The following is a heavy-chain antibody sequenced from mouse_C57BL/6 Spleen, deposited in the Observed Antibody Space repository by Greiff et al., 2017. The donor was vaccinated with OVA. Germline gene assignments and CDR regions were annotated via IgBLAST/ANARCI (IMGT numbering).Heavy chain of an antibody. CDR1: GYTFTSYW. J-gene: IGHJ1*03. CDR2: IHPSDSDT. D-gene: IGHD4-1*01. Sequence: QVQLQQPGAELVKPGASVKVSCKASGYTFTSYWMHWVKQRPGQGLEWIGRIHPSDSDTNYNQKFKGKATLTVDKSPSTAYMQLSSLTSEDSAVYYCAPNWDVNWYFDVWGTGTTVTVSS. V-gene: IGHV1-74*01. CDR3: APNWDVNWYFDV.